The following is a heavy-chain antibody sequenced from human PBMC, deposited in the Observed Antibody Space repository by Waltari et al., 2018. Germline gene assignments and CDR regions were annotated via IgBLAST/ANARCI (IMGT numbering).Heavy chain of an antibody. Sequence: QVQLQESGPGLVKPSETLSLTCAVSGYSISRGYYWGWIRQPPGKGLEWIGSIYHSGSTYYNPSLKSRVTISVDTSKNQFSLKLSSVTAADTAVYYCARMTYDSPFDYWGQGTLVTVSS. CDR3: ARMTYDSPFDY. J-gene: IGHJ4*02. D-gene: IGHD3-22*01. CDR2: IYHSGST. V-gene: IGHV4-38-2*01. CDR1: GYSISRGYY.